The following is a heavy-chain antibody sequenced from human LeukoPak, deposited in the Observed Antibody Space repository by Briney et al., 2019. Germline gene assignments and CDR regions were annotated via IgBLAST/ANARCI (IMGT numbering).Heavy chain of an antibody. V-gene: IGHV3-9*01. CDR1: GFTFDDYA. J-gene: IGHJ6*03. D-gene: IGHD6-13*01. Sequence: GRSLRLSCATSGFTFDDYAMHWVRQALGKALEWVSGITWNSGSIGYADSVKGQFTISRDNDKNSLYLQMTSLRAEDTAFYYFAKDIASSVHYYMDVWGKGTTVTVSS. CDR3: AKDIASSVHYYMDV. CDR2: ITWNSGSI.